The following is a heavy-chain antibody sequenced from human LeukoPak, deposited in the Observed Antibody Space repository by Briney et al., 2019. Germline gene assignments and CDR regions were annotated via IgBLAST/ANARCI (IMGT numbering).Heavy chain of an antibody. CDR3: VKESPYPEGSTARIYYFDN. D-gene: IGHD2-2*01. Sequence: GRSLRLSCAASGFTFSSYAMHWVRQAPGKGPEWVSALTPAGTTFYADIVKGRFSVSRDNSKHTLSLQMNSLRAEDTAVYYCVKESPYPEGSTARIYYFDNWGQGTLVTVSS. J-gene: IGHJ4*02. CDR1: GFTFSSYA. CDR2: LTPAGTT. V-gene: IGHV3-23*01.